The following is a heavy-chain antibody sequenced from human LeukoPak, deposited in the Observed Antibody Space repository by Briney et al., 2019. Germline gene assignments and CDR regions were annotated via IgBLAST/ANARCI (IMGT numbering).Heavy chain of an antibody. Sequence: PGGSLRLSCAASGFTFDDYAMHWVRQAPGKGLEWVSLISGDGGSTYYADSVKGRFTISRDNSKDTLYLQMNSLRAEDTAVYYCARGWSAMIVVEAATDVFDMWGQGTMVTVSS. CDR2: ISGDGGST. CDR1: GFTFDDYA. J-gene: IGHJ3*02. V-gene: IGHV3-43*02. CDR3: ARGWSAMIVVEAATDVFDM. D-gene: IGHD3-22*01.